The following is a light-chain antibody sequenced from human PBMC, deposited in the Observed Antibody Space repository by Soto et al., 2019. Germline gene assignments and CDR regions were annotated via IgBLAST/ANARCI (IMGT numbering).Light chain of an antibody. CDR3: SSYAGSNNLGV. CDR2: EVS. CDR1: SSDVGGYNY. J-gene: IGLJ3*02. Sequence: QSALTQPPSASGSRGQSVTISCTGTSSDVGGYNYVSWYQQHPGKAPKLMIYEVSKRPSGVPYRFSGSKSGNTASLTVSGLQPEDEADYYCSSYAGSNNLGVFGGGTKLTVL. V-gene: IGLV2-8*01.